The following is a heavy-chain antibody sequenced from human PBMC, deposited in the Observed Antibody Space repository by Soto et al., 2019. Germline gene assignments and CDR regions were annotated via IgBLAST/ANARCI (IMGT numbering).Heavy chain of an antibody. CDR2: IIPIFGTA. Sequence: QVQMVQSGAEVKKPGSSVKVSCKASGGTFSSYAISWWRQAPGQGLEWMGGIIPIFGTANYAQKFQGRVTIAAYTSTRTAYMEMSSLRSEDTGVYYCAREYRGWVTTRYHDAFDIWGQGTMVTVSS. D-gene: IGHD4-17*01. CDR1: GGTFSSYA. V-gene: IGHV1-69*06. J-gene: IGHJ3*02. CDR3: AREYRGWVTTRYHDAFDI.